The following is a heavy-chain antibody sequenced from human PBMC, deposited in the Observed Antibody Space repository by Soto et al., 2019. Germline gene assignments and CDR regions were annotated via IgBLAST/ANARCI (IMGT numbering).Heavy chain of an antibody. CDR1: GYAFIRDA. CDR3: AREFQGLYYFDY. Sequence: GXSVKVACKAAGYAFIRDAIHWVRQAPGQRLEWMGWINAGNGNTKYSQKFQGRVTITRDTSASTAYMELTSLRSEDTAVYYCAREFQGLYYFDYWGQATLVTVSS. CDR2: INAGNGNT. D-gene: IGHD2-21*01. J-gene: IGHJ4*02. V-gene: IGHV1-3*01.